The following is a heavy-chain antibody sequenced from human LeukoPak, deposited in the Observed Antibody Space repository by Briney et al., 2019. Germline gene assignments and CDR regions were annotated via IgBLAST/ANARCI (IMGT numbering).Heavy chain of an antibody. Sequence: SVKVSCKASGGTFSSYAISWVRQAPGQGLEWMGRIIPIFGTANYAQKFQGRVTITTDESTSTAYMELSSLRSEDTAVYYCARGPYSSSWSVGFDPWGQGTLVTVSS. CDR1: GGTFSSYA. V-gene: IGHV1-69*05. D-gene: IGHD6-13*01. J-gene: IGHJ5*02. CDR2: IIPIFGTA. CDR3: ARGPYSSSWSVGFDP.